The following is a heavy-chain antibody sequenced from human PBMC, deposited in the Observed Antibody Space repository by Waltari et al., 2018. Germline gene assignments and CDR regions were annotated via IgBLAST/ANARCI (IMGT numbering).Heavy chain of an antibody. CDR3: ARDSPLPLDY. J-gene: IGHJ4*02. V-gene: IGHV1-2*06. CDR2: INPNSGGT. Sequence: QVQPVQAGAGVRKPGPSLKVSGKAPGYTFTGHYIHRVRPAPGQGLGWMRRINPNSGGTNYAQKFQGSVTMTRDTSISTAYMELSRLRSDDTAVYYCARDSPLPLDYWGQGTLVTVSS. CDR1: GYTFTGHY.